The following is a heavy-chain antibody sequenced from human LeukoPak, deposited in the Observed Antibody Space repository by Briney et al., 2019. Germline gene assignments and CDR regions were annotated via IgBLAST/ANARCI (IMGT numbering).Heavy chain of an antibody. J-gene: IGHJ3*02. CDR2: ISSSSSTI. CDR3: ARDTYYYDSSGQNDAFDI. V-gene: IGHV3-48*01. D-gene: IGHD3-22*01. Sequence: GRSLRLSCAASGFTFSSYGMHWVRQAPGKGLEWVSYISSSSSTIYYADSVKGRFTISRDNAKNSLYLQMNSLRAEDTAVYYCARDTYYYDSSGQNDAFDIWGQGTMVTVSS. CDR1: GFTFSSYG.